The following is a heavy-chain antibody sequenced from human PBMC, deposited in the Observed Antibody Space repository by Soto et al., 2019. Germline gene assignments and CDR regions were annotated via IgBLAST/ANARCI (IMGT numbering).Heavy chain of an antibody. V-gene: IGHV4-31*03. Sequence: QVQLQESGPGLVKPSQTLSLTCTVSGGSISTGGYYWSWIRQYPGKGPEWLGYIDDSGYTFYNPSLQSRLTLSMDTSKNQFSLKLSSATAADTAVYFCARKQAGFFFGIDYWGQGTLVTVSS. CDR2: IDDSGYT. CDR1: GGSISTGGYY. J-gene: IGHJ4*02. D-gene: IGHD3-3*01. CDR3: ARKQAGFFFGIDY.